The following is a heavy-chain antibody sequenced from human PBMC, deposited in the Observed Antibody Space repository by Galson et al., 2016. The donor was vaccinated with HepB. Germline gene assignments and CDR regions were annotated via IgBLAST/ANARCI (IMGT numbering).Heavy chain of an antibody. CDR3: AKVFRNYGDYFDC. Sequence: SLRLSCAASGFNLNTYGMHWVRQAPGKGLEWVAVLSYDGDDKYYADSVKGRFTISRDSSNNTLFLQMNSLRSEDTAVYYCAKVFRNYGDYFDCWGQGALVTFSS. CDR2: LSYDGDDK. J-gene: IGHJ4*01. V-gene: IGHV3-30*18. CDR1: GFNLNTYG. D-gene: IGHD4-17*01.